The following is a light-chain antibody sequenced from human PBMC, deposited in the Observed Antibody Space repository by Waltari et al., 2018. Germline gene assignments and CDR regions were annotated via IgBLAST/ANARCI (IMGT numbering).Light chain of an antibody. J-gene: IGLJ1*01. CDR3: CSYAGSYTLV. CDR1: SSDVGGSNH. Sequence: QSALTQPRSVSGSPGPPVTISCTGTSSDVGGSNHISWYQQHPGKAPKLMIYDVSKRPSGVPDRFSGSKSGNTASLTISGLQAEDEADYYCCSYAGSYTLVFGTGTKVTVL. CDR2: DVS. V-gene: IGLV2-11*01.